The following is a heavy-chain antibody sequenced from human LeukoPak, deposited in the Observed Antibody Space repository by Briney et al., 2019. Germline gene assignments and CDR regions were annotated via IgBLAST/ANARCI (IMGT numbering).Heavy chain of an antibody. CDR2: IKQDGSEK. V-gene: IGHV3-7*05. Sequence: GGSLRLSCAASGFTYSSYYMTWVRQAPGKGLEWVANIKQDGSEKFYVDSVRGRFTISRDNAKKSLYLEMNSLRAEDTAVYYCAGGSGWLIDSWGRGTLVTVSS. CDR3: AGGSGWLIDS. D-gene: IGHD6-19*01. J-gene: IGHJ4*02. CDR1: GFTYSSYY.